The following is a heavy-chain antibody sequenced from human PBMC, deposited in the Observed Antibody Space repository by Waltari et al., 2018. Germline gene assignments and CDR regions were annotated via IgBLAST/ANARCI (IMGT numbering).Heavy chain of an antibody. CDR2: IYHSGST. J-gene: IGHJ4*02. CDR1: GYSISSGYY. V-gene: IGHV4-38-2*01. CDR3: ARTPEDIVVVPAAHAFDY. Sequence: QVQLQESGPGLVKPSETLSLTCAVSGYSISSGYYWGWIRQPPGRGLEWIGSIYHSGSTYYNPSLKSRVTIAVDTSKNQFSLKLSSVTAADTAVYYCARTPEDIVVVPAAHAFDYWGQGTLVTVSS. D-gene: IGHD2-2*01.